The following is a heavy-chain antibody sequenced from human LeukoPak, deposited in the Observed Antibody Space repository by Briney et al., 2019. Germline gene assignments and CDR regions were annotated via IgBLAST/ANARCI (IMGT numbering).Heavy chain of an antibody. Sequence: SETLSLTGTVSGGSMSSGGYYWSWIRQHPGKGLEWIGYIYYSGSTYYNPSLKSRVTISVDTAKNQFSLNLSSVTAADTAVYYCARYGGTMTGNYFDYWGQGTLVTVSS. CDR3: ARYGGTMTGNYFDY. CDR2: IYYSGST. CDR1: GGSMSSGGYY. J-gene: IGHJ4*02. D-gene: IGHD1/OR15-1a*01. V-gene: IGHV4-31*03.